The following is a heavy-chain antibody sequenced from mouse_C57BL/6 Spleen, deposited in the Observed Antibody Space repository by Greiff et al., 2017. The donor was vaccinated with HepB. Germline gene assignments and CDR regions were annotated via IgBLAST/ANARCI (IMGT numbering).Heavy chain of an antibody. CDR3: ARLGVSNRESQGWYFDV. CDR2: INPYNGGT. Sequence: VQLQQSGPVLVKPGASVKMSCKASGYTFTDYYMNWVKQSHGKSLEWIGVINPYNGGTSYNQKFKGKATLTVDKSSSTAYMELNSLTSEDSAVYYCARLGVSNRESQGWYFDVWGTGTTVTVSS. J-gene: IGHJ1*03. CDR1: GYTFTDYY. V-gene: IGHV1-19*01.